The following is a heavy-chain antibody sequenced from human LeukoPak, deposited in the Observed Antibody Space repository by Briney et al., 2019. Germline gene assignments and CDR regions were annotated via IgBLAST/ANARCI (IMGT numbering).Heavy chain of an antibody. CDR2: IYYSGST. Sequence: SETLSLTCTVSGGSISSSSYYWGWIRQPPGKGLEWIGSIYYSGSTYYNPSLKSRVTISVDTSKNQFSLKLSSVTAADTAVYYCASYSYYYDSSGYFDYWGQGTLVTVSS. CDR3: ASYSYYYDSSGYFDY. J-gene: IGHJ4*02. CDR1: GGSISSSSYY. D-gene: IGHD3-22*01. V-gene: IGHV4-39*07.